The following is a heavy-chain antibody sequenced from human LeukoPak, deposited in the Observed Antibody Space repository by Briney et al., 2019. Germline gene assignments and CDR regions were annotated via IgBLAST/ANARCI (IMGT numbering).Heavy chain of an antibody. CDR3: ARTDSSSWFYYGMDV. Sequence: PSETLSLTCTVSGGSISSSSYYWGWIRQPPGKGLEWIGSIYYSGSTYYNPSLKSRVTISVDTSKNQFSLKLSSVTAADTAVYYCARTDSSSWFYYGMDVWGQGTTVTVSS. J-gene: IGHJ6*02. V-gene: IGHV4-39*07. CDR2: IYYSGST. CDR1: GGSISSSSYY. D-gene: IGHD6-13*01.